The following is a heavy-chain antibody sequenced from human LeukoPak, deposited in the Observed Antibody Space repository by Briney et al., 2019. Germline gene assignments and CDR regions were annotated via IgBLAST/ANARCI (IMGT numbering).Heavy chain of an antibody. CDR2: IKQDGSEK. D-gene: IGHD6-13*01. J-gene: IGHJ4*02. CDR1: GFTFSSYW. V-gene: IGHV3-7*01. Sequence: HTGGSLRLSCAASGFTFSSYWMSWVRQAPGKGLEWVANIKQDGSEKYYVDSVKGRFTISRGNAKNSLYLQMNSLRAEDTAVYYCARAVSSSWYWKFDYWGQGTLVTVSS. CDR3: ARAVSSSWYWKFDY.